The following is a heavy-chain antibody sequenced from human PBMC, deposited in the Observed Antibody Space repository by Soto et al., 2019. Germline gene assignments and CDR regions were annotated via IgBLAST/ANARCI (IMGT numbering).Heavy chain of an antibody. CDR3: ARFCSGGSCNWFDP. V-gene: IGHV4-30-4*01. CDR1: GGSMSSGDYY. Sequence: SETLSLTCTVSGGSMSSGDYYWSWIRQPPGKGLEWIGYIYYSGSTYYNPSLKSRVTISVDTSKNQFSLKLSSVTAADTAVYYCARFCSGGSCNWFDPWGQGTLVTVSS. CDR2: IYYSGST. D-gene: IGHD2-15*01. J-gene: IGHJ5*02.